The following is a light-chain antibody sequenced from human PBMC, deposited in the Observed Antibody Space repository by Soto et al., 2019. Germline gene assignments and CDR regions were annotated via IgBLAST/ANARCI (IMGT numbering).Light chain of an antibody. CDR2: EVS. V-gene: IGLV2-14*01. Sequence: QSVLTQPASVSGSPGQAITISCTGTSSDVGGYNYVSWYQQHPGKAPKLMIYEVSNRPPGVSNRFSGSKSGNTASLTISGLQAEDEAYYYCSSYTSSSTWVFSGGTKLTVL. J-gene: IGLJ3*02. CDR3: SSYTSSSTWV. CDR1: SSDVGGYNY.